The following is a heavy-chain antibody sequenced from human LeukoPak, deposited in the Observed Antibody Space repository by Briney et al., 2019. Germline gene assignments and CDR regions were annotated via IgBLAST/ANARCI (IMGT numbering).Heavy chain of an antibody. J-gene: IGHJ3*02. D-gene: IGHD2-2*02. Sequence: KPSETLSLTCTVSGGSISSYYWSWIRQSAGKGLEWIGRIYSSGSTNYNPSLKSRVTMSVDTSKNQFSLKLSSVIAADTAVYYCARVVPDAIDALDIWGQGTVVTVSS. CDR1: GGSISSYY. V-gene: IGHV4-4*07. CDR2: IYSSGST. CDR3: ARVVPDAIDALDI.